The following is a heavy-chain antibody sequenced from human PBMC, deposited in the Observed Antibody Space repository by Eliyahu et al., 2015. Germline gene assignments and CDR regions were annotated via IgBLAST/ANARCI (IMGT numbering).Heavy chain of an antibody. Sequence: QVQLQXSGPGLVKPSETLSLTCXVSNGSFYTYSWSWTRQPPGKGLERIGXVYHSGSTNYNPSLESRVTISLDTPKNQFSLKLNSVTAAGTAVYYCARVVYRRTFDYWGQGTPVIVSS. CDR3: ARVVYRRTFDY. CDR2: VYHSGST. CDR1: NGSFYTYS. D-gene: IGHD3-10*01. V-gene: IGHV4-59*01. J-gene: IGHJ4*02.